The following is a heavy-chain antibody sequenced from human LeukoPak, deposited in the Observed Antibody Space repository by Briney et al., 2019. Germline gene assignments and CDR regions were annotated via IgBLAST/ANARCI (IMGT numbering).Heavy chain of an antibody. D-gene: IGHD5-18*01. CDR2: INHSGGT. J-gene: IGHJ4*02. V-gene: IGHV4-34*01. CDR1: GGSFSGYY. CDR3: ARGWKGIQLWLGPGDY. Sequence: SGTLSLTCAVYGGSFSGYYWSWIRQPPGKGLEWIGEINHSGGTNYNPSLKSRVTISVDTSKNQFSLKLSSVTAADTAVYYCARGWKGIQLWLGPGDYWGQGTLVTVSS.